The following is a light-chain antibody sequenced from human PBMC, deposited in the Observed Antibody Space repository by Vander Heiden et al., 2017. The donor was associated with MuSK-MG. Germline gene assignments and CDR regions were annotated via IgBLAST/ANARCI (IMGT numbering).Light chain of an antibody. Sequence: QSVLTQPPAVSGAPGPRVTISSTGSRSNIVAAYDVHWYQQLPGSAPNLLIYGNINRPSGVPYRCSGSKSGTSASLAISGLQAEDEAHYYCQSYDSGLSGVVFGGGTKLTVL. J-gene: IGLJ3*02. CDR1: RSNIVAAYD. V-gene: IGLV1-40*01. CDR3: QSYDSGLSGVV. CDR2: GNI.